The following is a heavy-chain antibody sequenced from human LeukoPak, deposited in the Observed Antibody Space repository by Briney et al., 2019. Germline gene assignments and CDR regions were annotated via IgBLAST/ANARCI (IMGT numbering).Heavy chain of an antibody. CDR1: GYTFTNYV. D-gene: IGHD3-10*01. V-gene: IGHV7-4-1*02. CDR3: ARIFTSYGSGRSDF. CDR2: INTNTGNP. J-gene: IGHJ4*02. Sequence: ASVKVSCKASGYTFTNYVMNWVRQAPGHGLEWMGWINTNTGNPTYAQGFTGRFVFSLDTSVSTAYLQISSLKAEDTAVYYCARIFTSYGSGRSDFWGQGTLVTVSS.